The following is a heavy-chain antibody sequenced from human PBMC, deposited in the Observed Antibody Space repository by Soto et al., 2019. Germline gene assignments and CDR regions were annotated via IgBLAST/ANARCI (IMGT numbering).Heavy chain of an antibody. CDR3: ARERTAAGTSWFDP. CDR1: AGSISSYC. Sequence: SETLSHPRRVSAGSISSYCWSWIRQPPGKGLEWIGYIYYSGSTNYNPSLKSRVTISVDTSKNQFFLKLSSVTAADKAEYYCARERTAAGTSWFDPWGQGTLVTV. J-gene: IGHJ5*02. V-gene: IGHV4-59*01. CDR2: IYYSGST. D-gene: IGHD6-13*01.